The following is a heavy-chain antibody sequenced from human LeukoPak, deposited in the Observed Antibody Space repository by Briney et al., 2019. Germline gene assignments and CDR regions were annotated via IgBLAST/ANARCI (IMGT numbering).Heavy chain of an antibody. CDR1: GFTFGDYG. Sequence: PGRSLRLSCTASGFTFGDYGMNWVRQAPGKGLEWVGFIRSKANGGTTEYAASVKGRFTISRDDSTSIAYLQMNSLKTEDAAVYYCTIGLCYGGSCYFDFDYWGQGTLVTVSS. J-gene: IGHJ4*02. V-gene: IGHV3-49*04. CDR3: TIGLCYGGSCYFDFDY. D-gene: IGHD2-15*01. CDR2: IRSKANGGTT.